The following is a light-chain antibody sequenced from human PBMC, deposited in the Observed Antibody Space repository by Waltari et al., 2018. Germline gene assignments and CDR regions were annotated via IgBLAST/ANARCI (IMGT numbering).Light chain of an antibody. Sequence: SSELTQDPAVSVALGQTVRITCQGAPLRSYYVSWYQQKPGTAPILVIYDKDNRPSGIPERFSGSSSGNIASLTITGAQAEDEADYYCNSRDTRGNHFVVFGGGTKLTVL. CDR2: DKD. V-gene: IGLV3-19*01. J-gene: IGLJ2*01. CDR1: PLRSYY. CDR3: NSRDTRGNHFVV.